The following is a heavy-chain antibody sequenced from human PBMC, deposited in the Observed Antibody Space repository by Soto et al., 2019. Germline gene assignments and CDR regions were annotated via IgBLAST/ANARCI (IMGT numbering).Heavy chain of an antibody. J-gene: IGHJ4*02. CDR1: GFTFSSYS. CDR3: ARDLRPMGIMNDY. CDR2: ISSSSSTI. D-gene: IGHD7-27*01. V-gene: IGHV3-48*01. Sequence: GGSLRLSCAASGFTFSSYSMNWVRQAPGKGLEWVSYISSSSSTIYYADSVKGRFTISRDNAKNSLYLQMNSLRAEDTAVYYCARDLRPMGIMNDYWGQGTLVTVSS.